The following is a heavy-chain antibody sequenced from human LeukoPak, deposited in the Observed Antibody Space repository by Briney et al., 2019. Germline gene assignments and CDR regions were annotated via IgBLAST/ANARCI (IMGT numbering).Heavy chain of an antibody. V-gene: IGHV3-64*01. J-gene: IGHJ5*02. D-gene: IGHD2/OR15-2a*01. Sequence: GGSLRLSCTASGFTFSSYAMHWVRQAPGKELEYVSAITSNGDNTHYARSVKGRFTISRDNSKDTVYLQMGSLRSEDMAVYYCARGPYHMLFMPTWFDTWGQGTVVTVSS. CDR2: ITSNGDNT. CDR3: ARGPYHMLFMPTWFDT. CDR1: GFTFSSYA.